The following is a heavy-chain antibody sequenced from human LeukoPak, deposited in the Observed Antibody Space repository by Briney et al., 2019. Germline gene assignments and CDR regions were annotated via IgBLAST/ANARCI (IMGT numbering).Heavy chain of an antibody. CDR2: IYHSGGS. CDR1: GYSISSGYY. V-gene: IGHV4-38-2*01. CDR3: ATAVVITPFDY. J-gene: IGHJ4*02. D-gene: IGHD3-22*01. Sequence: SETLSLTCAVSGYSISSGYYWGWIRQSPGTGLEWIGSIYHSGGSYYNPSLKSRVTISEDTSKNQFSLKLSSMSAADTAVYYGATAVVITPFDYWGQGILVTVSS.